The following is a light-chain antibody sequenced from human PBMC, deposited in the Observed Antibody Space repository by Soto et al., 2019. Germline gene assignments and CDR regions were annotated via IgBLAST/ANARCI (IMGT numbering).Light chain of an antibody. CDR3: QQYDNYRA. V-gene: IGKV1-5*01. CDR2: DAS. Sequence: IHITHSPSTLSSSVLDIFTITCRASQSISRWLAWYQQKPGKAPKLLIYDASTLESGVPSRFSGSGSGTEFTLAISSLQPDDFATYYCQQYDNYRAFGQGTKVDIK. J-gene: IGKJ1*01. CDR1: QSISRW.